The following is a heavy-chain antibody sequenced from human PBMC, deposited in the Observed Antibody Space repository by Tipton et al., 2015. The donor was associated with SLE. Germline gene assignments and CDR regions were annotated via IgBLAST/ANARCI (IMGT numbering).Heavy chain of an antibody. D-gene: IGHD3-10*01. CDR3: AASFGSGSYPLLY. Sequence: RSLRLSCEISGLTFHEHAMHWARQVPGKGLEWVAGMSWDGVSIGYADSVKGRFTISRDNAKNSLYLQMNSLRAEDTALYYCAASFGSGSYPLLYWGQGTLVTASS. V-gene: IGHV3-9*01. CDR2: MSWDGVSI. CDR1: GLTFHEHA. J-gene: IGHJ4*02.